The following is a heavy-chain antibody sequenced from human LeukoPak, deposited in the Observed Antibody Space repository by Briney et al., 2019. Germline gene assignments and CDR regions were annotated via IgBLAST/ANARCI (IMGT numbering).Heavy chain of an antibody. J-gene: IGHJ3*02. D-gene: IGHD6-6*01. CDR1: GGSISSYY. CDR2: IYTSGNT. Sequence: SETLSLTCTVPGGSISSYYWSWIRQPAGKGLEWIGRIYTSGNTNYNPSLKSRVTMSVDTSKNQFSLKLSSVTAADTAVYYCAREEGAARLKSLLSCAFDIWGQGTMVTVSS. V-gene: IGHV4-4*07. CDR3: AREEGAARLKSLLSCAFDI.